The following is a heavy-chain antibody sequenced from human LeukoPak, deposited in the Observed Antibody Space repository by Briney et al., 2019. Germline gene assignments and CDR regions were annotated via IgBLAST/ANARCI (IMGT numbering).Heavy chain of an antibody. CDR3: ARETNTYYYGSGSYSPYYYGMDV. J-gene: IGHJ6*02. CDR1: GGSISSSNW. Sequence: NPSETLSLTCAVSGGSISSSNWWSWVRQPPGKGLEWSGEIYHSGSTNYNPSLKSRVTISVDKSKNQFSLKLSSVTAADTAVYYCARETNTYYYGSGSYSPYYYGMDVWGQGTTVTVSS. V-gene: IGHV4-4*02. D-gene: IGHD3-10*01. CDR2: IYHSGST.